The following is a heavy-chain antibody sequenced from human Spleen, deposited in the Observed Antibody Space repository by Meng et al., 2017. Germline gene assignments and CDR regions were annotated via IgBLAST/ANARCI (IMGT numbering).Heavy chain of an antibody. CDR2: ISWNSGSI. CDR1: GFTFDDYA. V-gene: IGHV3-9*01. J-gene: IGHJ6*02. Sequence: GGSLRLSCAASGFTFDDYAMHWVRQAPGKGLEWVSGISWNSGSIGYADSVKGRFTISRDNAKNSLYLQMNSLRAEDTALYYCAKSSLVPAAYYYYGMDVWGQGTTVTVSS. CDR3: AKSSLVPAAYYYYGMDV. D-gene: IGHD2-2*01.